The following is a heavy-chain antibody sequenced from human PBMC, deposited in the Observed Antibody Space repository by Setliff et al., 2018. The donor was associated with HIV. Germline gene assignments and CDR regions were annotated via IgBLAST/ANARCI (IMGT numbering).Heavy chain of an antibody. V-gene: IGHV3-15*01. Sequence: GGSLRLSCAASGFTFSNAWMSWVRQAPGKGLEWVGRIKSKTDGGTTDYAAPVKGRFTISRDDSKNTLYLQMNSLRAEDTAVYYCARVGVGATVFFDYWGQGTLVTVSS. D-gene: IGHD1-26*01. CDR1: GFTFSNAW. CDR3: ARVGVGATVFFDY. CDR2: IKSKTDGGTT. J-gene: IGHJ4*02.